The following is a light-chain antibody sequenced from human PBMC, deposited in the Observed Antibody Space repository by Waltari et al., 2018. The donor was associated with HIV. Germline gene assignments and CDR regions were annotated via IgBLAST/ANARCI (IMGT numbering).Light chain of an antibody. CDR1: QSITSS. V-gene: IGKV3-11*01. CDR2: DAS. Sequence: VLTQSPATVSLSPGERATLSCRASQSITSSLAWYQQKPGQAPRLLIYDASTRATGIPGRFSGSGSGTDFTLTISSLEPEDFAVYDCQLRSNWIIFGQGTRLDIK. CDR3: QLRSNWII. J-gene: IGKJ5*01.